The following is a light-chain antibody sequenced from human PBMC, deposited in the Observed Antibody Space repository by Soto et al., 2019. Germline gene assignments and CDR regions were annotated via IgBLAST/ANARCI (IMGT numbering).Light chain of an antibody. CDR1: SSDVGGYNY. V-gene: IGLV2-14*01. Sequence: QSALTQPRSVSGSPGQSVTISCTGTSSDVGGYNYVSWYQQHPGKAPKLMIYEVSNRPSGVSNRFSGSKSGNTASLTISGLQAEDEADYYCISYTTSSTVVFGGGTQLTVL. CDR2: EVS. J-gene: IGLJ2*01. CDR3: ISYTTSSTVV.